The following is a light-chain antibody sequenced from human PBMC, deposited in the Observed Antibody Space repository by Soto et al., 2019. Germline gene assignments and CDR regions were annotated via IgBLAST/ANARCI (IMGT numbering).Light chain of an antibody. CDR2: GSS. CDR3: QQYNNWPHT. V-gene: IGKV3-15*01. Sequence: EIVMTQSPATLSVSPGERATLSCRASQSVDINLAWYQQKPGQAPRLLIYGSSTRATGIPARFSGSGSGTEFTLTISSLQSEDFAVYYCQQYNNWPHTFGPGTKVDIK. J-gene: IGKJ3*01. CDR1: QSVDIN.